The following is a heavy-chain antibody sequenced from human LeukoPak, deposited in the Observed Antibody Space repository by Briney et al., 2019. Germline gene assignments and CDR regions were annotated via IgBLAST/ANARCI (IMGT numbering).Heavy chain of an antibody. Sequence: SETLSLTCTVSGGSISSGDYYWSWIRQPPGKGLEWIGYIYYSGSTYYNPSLKSRVTISLDTSKNQFSLKLSSVTAADTAVYYCARHYDFWATFDSWGQGTLVTVSS. J-gene: IGHJ4*02. V-gene: IGHV4-30-4*01. CDR1: GGSISSGDYY. CDR3: ARHYDFWATFDS. CDR2: IYYSGST. D-gene: IGHD3-3*01.